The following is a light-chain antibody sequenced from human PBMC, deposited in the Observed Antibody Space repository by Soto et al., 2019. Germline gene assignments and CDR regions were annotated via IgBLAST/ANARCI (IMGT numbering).Light chain of an antibody. V-gene: IGLV2-14*01. J-gene: IGLJ1*01. CDR3: SSNTSSSFYV. Sequence: QSVLTQPASVSGSPGQSITISCTGTSSDVGGYNYVSWYQQHPGKAPKLMIYDVSNRPSGVSNRFSGSKSGNTASLTISGLQAEDEADYYCSSNTSSSFYVFGTGTKVTVL. CDR2: DVS. CDR1: SSDVGGYNY.